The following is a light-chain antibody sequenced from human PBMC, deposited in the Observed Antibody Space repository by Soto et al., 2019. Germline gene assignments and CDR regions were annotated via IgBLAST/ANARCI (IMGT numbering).Light chain of an antibody. V-gene: IGKV3-20*01. CDR1: QSVSSNY. CDR2: GAS. CDR3: QQYGSLSWT. Sequence: DIVLTQSPGTLSLSPGERATLSCRASQSVSSNYLAWYQQKPGQAPRLLIHGASTRATGVPDRFSDSGSGTDFTLTISRLEPEDFAVYHCQQYGSLSWTFGQGTKVEIK. J-gene: IGKJ1*01.